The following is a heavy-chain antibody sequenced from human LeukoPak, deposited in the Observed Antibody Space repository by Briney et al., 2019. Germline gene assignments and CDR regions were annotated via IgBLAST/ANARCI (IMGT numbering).Heavy chain of an antibody. V-gene: IGHV3-21*01. CDR3: SRHGDGFYYGMDV. D-gene: IGHD4-17*01. J-gene: IGHJ6*02. CDR2: ISSSGANI. CDR1: GFTFSTYS. Sequence: GGSQRLSCAASGFTFSTYSMNWFRQAPGEGLEWVSSISSSGANIFYTDSVKGRLTISRDNAKNSLYLQLNSLRAEDTAVYYCSRHGDGFYYGMDVWGQGTTVTVSS.